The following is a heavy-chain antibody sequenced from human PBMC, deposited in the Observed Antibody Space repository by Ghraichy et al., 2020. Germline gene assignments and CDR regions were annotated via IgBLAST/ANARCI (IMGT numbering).Heavy chain of an antibody. CDR2: MNPNSGNT. CDR1: GYTFTSYD. V-gene: IGHV1-8*01. D-gene: IGHD1-26*01. Sequence: ASVKVSCKASGYTFTSYDINWVRQATGQGLEWMGWMNPNSGNTGYAQKFQGRVTMTRNTSISTAYMELSSLRSEDTAVYYCARGRGSQIYYYYGMDVWGQGTTVTVSS. J-gene: IGHJ6*02. CDR3: ARGRGSQIYYYYGMDV.